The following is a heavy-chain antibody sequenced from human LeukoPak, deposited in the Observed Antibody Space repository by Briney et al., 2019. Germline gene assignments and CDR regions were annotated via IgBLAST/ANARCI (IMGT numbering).Heavy chain of an antibody. CDR1: RFTVSSNY. V-gene: IGHV3-53*01. D-gene: IGHD1-26*01. CDR2: IYSGGST. J-gene: IGHJ4*02. Sequence: GGSLRLSCAVSRFTVSSNYMSWVRQAPGKGLEWVSVIYSGGSTYYADSVKGRFTISRDNSKNTLYLQMNSLRAEDTAVYYCARVASGSYYYPFDYWGQGTLVTVSS. CDR3: ARVASGSYYYPFDY.